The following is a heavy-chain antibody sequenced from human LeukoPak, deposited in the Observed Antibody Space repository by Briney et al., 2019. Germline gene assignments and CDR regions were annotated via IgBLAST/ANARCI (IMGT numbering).Heavy chain of an antibody. D-gene: IGHD3-10*01. Sequence: PGGSLRLSCAASGFTFGSYGMHWVRQAPGKGLEWVAVISYDGSNKYYADSVKGRFTISRDNSKNTLYLQMNSLRAEDTAVYYCAKSQKWYYGSGSSEPPLDYWGQGTLVTVSS. CDR2: ISYDGSNK. CDR1: GFTFGSYG. CDR3: AKSQKWYYGSGSSEPPLDY. J-gene: IGHJ4*02. V-gene: IGHV3-30*18.